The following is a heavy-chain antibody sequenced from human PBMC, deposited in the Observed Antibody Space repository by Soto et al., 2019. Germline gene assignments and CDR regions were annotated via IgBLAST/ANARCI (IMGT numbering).Heavy chain of an antibody. CDR1: GYTFTSYD. CDR2: MNPNSGNT. J-gene: IGHJ6*03. CDR3: ARDDILTGYYLQKNYYMDV. D-gene: IGHD3-9*01. Sequence: GGPVKVSCKASGYTFTSYDINWVRQATGQGLEWMGWMNPNSGNTGYAQKFQGRVTMTRNTSISTAYMELSSLRSEDTAVYYCARDDILTGYYLQKNYYMDVWGKGTTVTVSS. V-gene: IGHV1-8*01.